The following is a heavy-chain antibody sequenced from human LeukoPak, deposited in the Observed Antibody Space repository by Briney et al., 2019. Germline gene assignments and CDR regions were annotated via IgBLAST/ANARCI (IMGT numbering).Heavy chain of an antibody. CDR1: GGSFSGYY. V-gene: IGHV4-34*01. Sequence: PSETLSLTCAVYGGSFSGYYWSWIRQPPGKGLECIGEINHSGSTNYNPSLKSRVTISVDTSKKQFSLNLSSVTAADTAVYYCARGFTIFGAVITRMDVWGKGTTVTVSS. CDR3: ARGFTIFGAVITRMDV. D-gene: IGHD3-3*01. J-gene: IGHJ6*04. CDR2: INHSGST.